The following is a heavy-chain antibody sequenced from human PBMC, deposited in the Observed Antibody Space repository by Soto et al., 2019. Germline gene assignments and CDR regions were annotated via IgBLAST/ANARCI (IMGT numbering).Heavy chain of an antibody. CDR1: GGSMRNVY. V-gene: IGHV4-59*01. CDR2: IFHSGNA. CDR3: ARAHAPTLPFDY. Sequence: SETLSRTCTVSGGSMRNVYWSWIRQPPGKRLEWIGFIFHSGNAKYNPSLKSRVTISIDTSKSQFSLSLDSVTAADTAVYFCARAHAPTLPFDYWGLGTLVTVS. D-gene: IGHD2-15*01. J-gene: IGHJ4*01.